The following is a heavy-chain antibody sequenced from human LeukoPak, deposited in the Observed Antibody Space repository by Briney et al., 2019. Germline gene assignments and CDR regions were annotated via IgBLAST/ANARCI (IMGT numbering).Heavy chain of an antibody. CDR1: GYSISSGYY. Sequence: SETLSLTCAVSGYSISSGYYWGWIRQPPGKGLGWIGSIYHSGRTYYNPSLKSRVTISVDTSKNQFSLKLSSVTAADTAVYYCARHPEDPHDYSNYLYAFDIWGQGTMVTVSS. CDR3: ARHPEDPHDYSNYLYAFDI. V-gene: IGHV4-38-2*01. D-gene: IGHD4-11*01. J-gene: IGHJ3*02. CDR2: IYHSGRT.